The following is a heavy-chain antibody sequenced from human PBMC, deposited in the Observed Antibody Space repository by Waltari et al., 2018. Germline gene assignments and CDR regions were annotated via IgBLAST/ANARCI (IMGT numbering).Heavy chain of an antibody. J-gene: IGHJ4*02. V-gene: IGHV3-33*01. CDR3: AREERSGFDY. CDR1: GFTFSRYG. D-gene: IGHD1-1*01. Sequence: QVQLVESGGGVVQPGRSLRLSCAASGFTFSRYGMHWVRQAPGKGLEWVAVIGYDGSNKYYADSVKGRFTISRDNSKNTLYLQMNSLRAEDTAVYYCAREERSGFDYWGQGTLVTVSS. CDR2: IGYDGSNK.